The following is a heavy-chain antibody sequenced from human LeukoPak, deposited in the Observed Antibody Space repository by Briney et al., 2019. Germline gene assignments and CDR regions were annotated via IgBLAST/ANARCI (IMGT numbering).Heavy chain of an antibody. Sequence: PGGSLRLSCAASGFTFSSCWMNWVRQAPGKGLEWVANIKQDGTEKYFVDSVKGRFTISRDNAKNSLYLQMNSLRAEDTAVYYCAKSHEGGFDYWGQGTLVTVSS. CDR2: IKQDGTEK. CDR3: AKSHEGGFDY. V-gene: IGHV3-7*01. J-gene: IGHJ4*02. CDR1: GFTFSSCW.